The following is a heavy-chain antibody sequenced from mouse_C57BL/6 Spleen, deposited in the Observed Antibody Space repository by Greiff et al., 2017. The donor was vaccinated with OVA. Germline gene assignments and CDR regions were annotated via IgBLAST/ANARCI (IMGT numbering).Heavy chain of an antibody. CDR1: GFTFSNYW. J-gene: IGHJ2*01. CDR2: IRLKSDNYAT. CDR3: TAWEGY. Sequence: DVQLQESGGGLVQPGGSMKLSCVASGFTFSNYWMNWVRQSPEKGLEWVAQIRLKSDNYATHYAESVKGRFTISRDDSKSSVYLQMNNLRAEDTGIYYCTAWEGYWGQGTTLTVSS. D-gene: IGHD4-1*01. V-gene: IGHV6-3*01.